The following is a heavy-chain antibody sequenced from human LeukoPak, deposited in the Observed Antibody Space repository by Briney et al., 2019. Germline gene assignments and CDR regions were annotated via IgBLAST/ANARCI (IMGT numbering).Heavy chain of an antibody. D-gene: IGHD2-2*01. CDR3: ARVGAYCTSTSCLDY. CDR1: GYTFTNYG. J-gene: IGHJ4*02. CDR2: ISAYNGNT. V-gene: IGHV1-18*01. Sequence: GASVKVSCKASGYTFTNYGISWVRQAPGQGLEWMGWISAYNGNTNYAQKLQGRVTMTTDTSTSTAYMELRSLTSDDTAVYYCARVGAYCTSTSCLDYWGQGTLVTASS.